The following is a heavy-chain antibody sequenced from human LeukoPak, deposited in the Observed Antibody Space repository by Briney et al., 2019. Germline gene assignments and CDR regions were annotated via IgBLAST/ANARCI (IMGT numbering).Heavy chain of an antibody. Sequence: GGSLRLSCTTSGFTLSSNTMDWIRQAPGKGLEWLASISGLSAFIYYAESVKGRFTISKDNARSSLYLQMDSLRAEDTAVYYCAKDLEYYDSSGHPDVGYWGQGTLVTVSS. V-gene: IGHV3-21*03. D-gene: IGHD3-22*01. CDR3: AKDLEYYDSSGHPDVGY. CDR1: GFTLSSNT. CDR2: ISGLSAFI. J-gene: IGHJ4*02.